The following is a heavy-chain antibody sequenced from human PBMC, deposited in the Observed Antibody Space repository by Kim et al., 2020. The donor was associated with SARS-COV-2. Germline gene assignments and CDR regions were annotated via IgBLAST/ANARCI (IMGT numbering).Heavy chain of an antibody. D-gene: IGHD3-22*01. CDR3: ARELYDSSGYYYGAFDY. J-gene: IGHJ4*02. V-gene: IGHV3-11*06. Sequence: VKGRFTISRDNAKNSLYLQMNSLRAEDTAVYYCARELYDSSGYYYGAFDYWGQGTLVTVSS.